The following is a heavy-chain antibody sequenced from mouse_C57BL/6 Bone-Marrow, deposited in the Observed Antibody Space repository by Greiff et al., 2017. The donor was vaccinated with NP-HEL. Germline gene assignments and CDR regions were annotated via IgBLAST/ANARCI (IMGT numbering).Heavy chain of an antibody. CDR3: ARLAY. V-gene: IGHV5-6*01. Sequence: EVQVVESGGDLVKPGGSLKLSCAASGFTFSSYGMSWVRQTPDKRLEWVATISSGGSYTYYPDSVKGRFTISRDNAKNTLYLQMSSLKSEDTAMYYCARLAYWGQGTLVTVSA. CDR1: GFTFSSYG. CDR2: ISSGGSYT. J-gene: IGHJ3*01.